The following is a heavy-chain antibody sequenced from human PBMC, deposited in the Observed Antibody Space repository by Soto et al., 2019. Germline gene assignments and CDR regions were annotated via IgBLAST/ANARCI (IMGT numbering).Heavy chain of an antibody. Sequence: SETLSLTCTVSGCSISSYYWSWIRQSPGKGLEWIGYIYYTENTNYNPSLKSRVTISVDTSKNQISLKLSSVTAADTAVYYCARDGLVGSLSWFDPWGQGTLVTVS. CDR3: ARDGLVGSLSWFDP. D-gene: IGHD1-26*01. CDR1: GCSISSYY. V-gene: IGHV4-59*01. J-gene: IGHJ5*02. CDR2: IYYTENT.